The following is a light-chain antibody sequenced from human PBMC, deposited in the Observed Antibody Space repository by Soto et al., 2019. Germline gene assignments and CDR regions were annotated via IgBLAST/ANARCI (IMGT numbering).Light chain of an antibody. CDR1: QTIRRW. CDR3: QHYNSDPWT. J-gene: IGKJ1*01. V-gene: IGKV1-5*01. CDR2: DAS. Sequence: DIEMTQSPSTLSASVGDRVTITCRASQTIRRWLAWYQQRPVKAPKVLIYDASTLESGVPARFSGSGSETEFTLTISSLQPEDSATYYCQHYNSDPWTFGQGTKVEIK.